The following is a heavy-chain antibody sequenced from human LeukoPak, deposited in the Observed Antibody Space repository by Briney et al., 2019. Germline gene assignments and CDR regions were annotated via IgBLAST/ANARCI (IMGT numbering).Heavy chain of an antibody. Sequence: GGSLRLSCAASGFTFSSCAMHWVRQAPGKGLEWVADIWYDGSNKYYEDSVKGRFTISRDNSKNTLYLQMNSLRAEDTAVYYCARDPGVRWLVGFDYWGQGTLVTVSS. V-gene: IGHV3-33*08. CDR3: ARDPGVRWLVGFDY. J-gene: IGHJ4*02. CDR2: IWYDGSNK. CDR1: GFTFSSCA. D-gene: IGHD6-19*01.